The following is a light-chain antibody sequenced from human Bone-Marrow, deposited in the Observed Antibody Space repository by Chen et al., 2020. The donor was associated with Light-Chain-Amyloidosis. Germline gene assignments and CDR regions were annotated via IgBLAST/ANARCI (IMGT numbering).Light chain of an antibody. CDR2: GPS. CDR3: QQTYSYLYT. Sequence: DIQMTQSPSSLSASVGDRVTITCRASQSISSYLNWYQQIPGKAPKLLIYGPSSLQSGVPSRFSGSGSGTDFTLSISTLQPEDFATYYCQQTYSYLYTFGQGTKLQIK. V-gene: IGKV1-39*01. CDR1: QSISSY. J-gene: IGKJ2*01.